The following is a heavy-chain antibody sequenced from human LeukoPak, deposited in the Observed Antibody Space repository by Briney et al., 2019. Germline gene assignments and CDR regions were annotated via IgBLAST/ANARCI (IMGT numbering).Heavy chain of an antibody. CDR2: ISYDGTNK. CDR1: GFIFSSYG. J-gene: IGHJ3*02. V-gene: IGHV3-30*03. Sequence: GRSLRLSCAASGFIFSSYGMHWVRQAPGKGLEWVAVISYDGTNKYEVDAVKGRFTISRDNSKNTLYLQMNSLRAEDTAVYYCASEVRLDAFVIWGQGTMVTVSS. CDR3: ASEVRLDAFVI.